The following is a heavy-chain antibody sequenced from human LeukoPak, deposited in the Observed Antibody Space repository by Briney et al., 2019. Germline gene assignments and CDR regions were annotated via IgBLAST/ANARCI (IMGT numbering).Heavy chain of an antibody. V-gene: IGHV1-46*01. Sequence: GASVKLSCKASGYTFTYYYMHWVRQAPGQGLEWMGLINPSGGSTTYAQNFQGRVTMTKDTSTNTVYMELSSLRSEDTAIYYCARDQEDGSIWYRDYYQYYGLDVWGKGTTVTVSS. CDR1: GYTFTYYY. J-gene: IGHJ6*04. CDR3: ARDQEDGSIWYRDYYQYYGLDV. CDR2: INPSGGST. D-gene: IGHD6-13*01.